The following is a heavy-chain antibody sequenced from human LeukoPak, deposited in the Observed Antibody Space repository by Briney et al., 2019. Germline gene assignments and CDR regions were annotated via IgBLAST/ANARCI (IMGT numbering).Heavy chain of an antibody. V-gene: IGHV4-61*02. J-gene: IGHJ3*02. CDR2: IYTSGST. CDR3: ARARYYDSSGYYSNDAFDI. Sequence: SETLSLTCTVSGGSISSGSYYWSWIGQPAGMGLEWLGRIYTSGSTNYNPSLNSRVTISVDTSKNQFSLKLSSMTAADTAVYYCARARYYDSSGYYSNDAFDIWGQGTMVTVSS. CDR1: GGSISSGSYY. D-gene: IGHD3-22*01.